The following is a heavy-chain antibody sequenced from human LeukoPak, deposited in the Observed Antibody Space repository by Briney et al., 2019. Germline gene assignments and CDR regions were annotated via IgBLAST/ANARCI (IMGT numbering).Heavy chain of an antibody. CDR3: TTGRHIVVARIDY. V-gene: IGHV3-15*05. Sequence: GGSLRLSCAASGFTFSNAWMRWVRQAPGKGLEWVGRIKSKTDGGKTDYAAPVKGRFTISRDDSKNTLYLQMNSLKTEGTAVYYCTTGRHIVVARIDYWGQGTLVTVSS. J-gene: IGHJ4*02. D-gene: IGHD2-21*01. CDR2: IKSKTDGGKT. CDR1: GFTFSNAW.